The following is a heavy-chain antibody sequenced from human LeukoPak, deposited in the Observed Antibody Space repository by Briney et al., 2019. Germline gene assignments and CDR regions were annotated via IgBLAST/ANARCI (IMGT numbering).Heavy chain of an antibody. D-gene: IGHD6-13*01. V-gene: IGHV4-34*01. CDR3: ARGPSSWSKYYFDY. Sequence: SETLSLTCAVYGGSFSGYYWSWIRQPPGKGLEWIGEINHSGSTNYNPSLKSRVTISVDTSKNQFSLKLSSVTAADTAVYYCARGPSSWSKYYFDYWGQGTLVTVSS. CDR1: GGSFSGYY. CDR2: INHSGST. J-gene: IGHJ4*02.